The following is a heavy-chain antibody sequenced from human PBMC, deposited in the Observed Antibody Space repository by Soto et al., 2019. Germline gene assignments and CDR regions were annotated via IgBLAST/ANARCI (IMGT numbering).Heavy chain of an antibody. J-gene: IGHJ4*02. CDR1: GFSFSSCA. Sequence: QVQLVESGGGVVQPGRSLRLSCAASGFSFSSCAMHWVRQAPGKGLEWVAVVSHDGSNKYYADSVKGRVTISRDNSINTVYLQMNSLRAEDTAVDYCARVSIAVAGIAYYFDYWGQGTLGTVSS. V-gene: IGHV3-30-3*01. CDR2: VSHDGSNK. CDR3: ARVSIAVAGIAYYFDY. D-gene: IGHD6-19*01.